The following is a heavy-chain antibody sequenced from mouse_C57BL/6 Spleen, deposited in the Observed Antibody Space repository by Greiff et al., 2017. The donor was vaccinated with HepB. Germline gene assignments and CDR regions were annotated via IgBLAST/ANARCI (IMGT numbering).Heavy chain of an antibody. CDR2: ISDGGSYT. V-gene: IGHV5-4*01. J-gene: IGHJ4*01. CDR1: GFTFSSYA. Sequence: EVQLVESGGGLVKPGGSLKLSCAASGFTFSSYAMSWVRQTPEKRLEWVATISDGGSYTYYPDNVKGRFTISRDNAKNNLYLQMSHLKSEDTAMYYCARGDGYYEGAMDYWGQGTSVTVSS. D-gene: IGHD2-3*01. CDR3: ARGDGYYEGAMDY.